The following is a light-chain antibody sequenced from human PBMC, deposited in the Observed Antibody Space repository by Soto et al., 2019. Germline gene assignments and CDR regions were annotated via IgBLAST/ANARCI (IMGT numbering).Light chain of an antibody. J-gene: IGLJ1*01. CDR1: SSDVGGYNY. CDR2: EVS. Sequence: QSVLTHPASVSGSPGQSITISCTGTSSDVGGYNYVSWYQQHPGKAPKLMIYEVSNRPSGVSNRFSGSKSGNTASLTISGLQAEDEADSYCSSYTSSSTYVFGTATKLTVL. CDR3: SSYTSSSTYV. V-gene: IGLV2-14*01.